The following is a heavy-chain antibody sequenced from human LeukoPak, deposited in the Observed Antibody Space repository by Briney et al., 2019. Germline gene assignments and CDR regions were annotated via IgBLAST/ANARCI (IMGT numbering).Heavy chain of an antibody. Sequence: GGSLRLSCAASGFTFSSYAMTWVRQAPGKGLEWVSSMSSGGSYIYYADSVRGRFSISRDNAKNSLYLLMNRLRAEDTAVYYCARDRPTGASRLFVVQWGQGTLVTVSS. CDR3: ARDRPTGASRLFVVQ. CDR2: MSSGGSYI. V-gene: IGHV3-21*01. J-gene: IGHJ4*02. D-gene: IGHD3-3*01. CDR1: GFTFSSYA.